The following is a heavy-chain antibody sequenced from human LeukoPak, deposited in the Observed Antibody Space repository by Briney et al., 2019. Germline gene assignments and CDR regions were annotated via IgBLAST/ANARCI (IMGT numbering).Heavy chain of an antibody. CDR3: AIGPGGLFHY. Sequence: GGSLRLSCAASGFTFSSYAMHWVRQAPGKGLEWVSAISGSGDSTYYADSVKGRFTISRDNSKNTLYLQMNSLRVEDTAVYYCAIGPGGLFHYWGQGTLVTVSS. V-gene: IGHV3-23*01. CDR2: ISGSGDST. D-gene: IGHD4-23*01. CDR1: GFTFSSYA. J-gene: IGHJ4*02.